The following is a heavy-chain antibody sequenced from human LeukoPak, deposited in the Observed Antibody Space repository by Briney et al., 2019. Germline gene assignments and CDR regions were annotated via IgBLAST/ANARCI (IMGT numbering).Heavy chain of an antibody. CDR1: GFTFSSYS. CDR3: ARDGYSSSWYVY. J-gene: IGHJ4*02. V-gene: IGHV3-21*01. D-gene: IGHD6-13*01. CDR2: ISSSSSYI. Sequence: GGSLLLSCAASGFTFSSYSMNWVRPAPGKGLEWVSSISSSSSYIYYADSVKGRFTISRDNAKNSLYLQMNSLRAEDTAVYYCARDGYSSSWYVYWGQGTLVTVSS.